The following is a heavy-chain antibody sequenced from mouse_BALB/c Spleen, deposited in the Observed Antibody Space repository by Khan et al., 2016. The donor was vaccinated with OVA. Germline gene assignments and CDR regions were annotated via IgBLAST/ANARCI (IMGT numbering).Heavy chain of an antibody. Sequence: VQLKESGPGLVKPSQSLSLTCTVTGYSITSDYAWNWIRQFPGNKLEWMGYISYSGRTNYNPSLKSRISITRDTSKNQFFLQLNSVTTEDTAKYYCARAVTITAVIATDFNYWGQGTTLTVSS. CDR3: ARAVTITAVIATDFNY. CDR2: ISYSGRT. CDR1: GYSITSDYA. J-gene: IGHJ2*01. D-gene: IGHD1-1*01. V-gene: IGHV3-2*02.